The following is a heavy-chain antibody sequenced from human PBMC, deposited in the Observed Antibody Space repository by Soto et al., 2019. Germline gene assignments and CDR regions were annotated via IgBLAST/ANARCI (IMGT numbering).Heavy chain of an antibody. CDR2: IYWDDDK. Sequence: QITLKESGPTLVKPTQTLTLTCTFSGFSLSTSGVGVGWIRQPPGKALEWLALIYWDDDKRYSPSLKSRLTITKDPSKNQVVLTMTNMDPVDTATYYCAQAHSSSWYSYFDYWGQGTLVTVSS. CDR1: GFSLSTSGVG. D-gene: IGHD6-13*01. J-gene: IGHJ4*02. CDR3: AQAHSSSWYSYFDY. V-gene: IGHV2-5*02.